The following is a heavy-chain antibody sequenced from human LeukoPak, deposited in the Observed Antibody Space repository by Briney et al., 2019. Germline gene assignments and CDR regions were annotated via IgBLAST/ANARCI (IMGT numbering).Heavy chain of an antibody. CDR1: GFTFNNYA. V-gene: IGHV3-23*01. J-gene: IGHJ5*01. CDR2: ISASGDTT. CDR3: AKEPREYCSSTSCPNWFDS. D-gene: IGHD2-2*01. Sequence: GGSLRLSCAASGFTFNNYAMSWVRQAPGKGLEWVSAISASGDTTYYADSVKGRFTIPRDNSENTLFLQMNSLRAEDTAVYYCAKEPREYCSSTSCPNWFDSWGQGTLVTVSS.